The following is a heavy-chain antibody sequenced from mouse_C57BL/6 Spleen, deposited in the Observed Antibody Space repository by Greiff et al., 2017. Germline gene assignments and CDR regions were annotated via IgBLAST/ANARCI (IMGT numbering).Heavy chain of an antibody. J-gene: IGHJ4*01. CDR3: TRDLLGY. CDR2: SSGGGDYI. V-gene: IGHV5-17*03. Sequence: EVNVVESGGGLVKPEGSLKLPCPAPGFTFGDYGMHWVRRAPGKGLEWVAYSSGGGDYIYYADTVKGRFTISRDNARNTLYLQMSSLKSEDTAMYYCTRDLLGYWGQGTSVTVSS. CDR1: GFTFGDYG.